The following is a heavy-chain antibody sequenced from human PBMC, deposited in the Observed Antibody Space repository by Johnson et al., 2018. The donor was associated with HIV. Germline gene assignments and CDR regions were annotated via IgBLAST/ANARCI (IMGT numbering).Heavy chain of an antibody. D-gene: IGHD1-26*01. Sequence: QVQLVESGGGLVKPGGSLRLSCAVSGFTFSDYYMSWIRQATGTGLAWISYISGGGSAIYYADSVRGRFTISRDNAKNSLYLQMNSLRAEDTAVYYCARDPVGATAFDVWGQGTLVTVSS. J-gene: IGHJ3*01. CDR2: ISGGGSAI. CDR1: GFTFSDYY. V-gene: IGHV3-11*04. CDR3: ARDPVGATAFDV.